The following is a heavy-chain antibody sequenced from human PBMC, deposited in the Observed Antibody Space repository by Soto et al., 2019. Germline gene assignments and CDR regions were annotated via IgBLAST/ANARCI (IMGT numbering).Heavy chain of an antibody. V-gene: IGHV4-31*03. CDR2: IYYSGPT. J-gene: IGHJ4*02. CDR1: GGSISSGGYY. CDR3: ARALGATPDFDF. D-gene: IGHD1-26*01. Sequence: SETLSLTCTVSGGSISSGGYYWSWIRQHPGKGLEWIGFIYYSGPTYYNPSLKSRVSISVDTSKNQFSLKLRSVTAADTAVYYCARALGATPDFDFWGQGTLVTV.